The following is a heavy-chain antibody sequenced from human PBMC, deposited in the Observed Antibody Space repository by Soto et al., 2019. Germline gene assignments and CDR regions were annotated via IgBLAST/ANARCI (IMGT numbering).Heavy chain of an antibody. J-gene: IGHJ4*02. CDR1: SGSISSSNW. CDR3: ARGGGSSWSLDY. CDR2: IYHSGST. V-gene: IGHV4-4*02. D-gene: IGHD6-13*01. Sequence: QVQLQESGPGLVKPSGTLSLTCAVSSGSISSSNWWSWVRQPPGKGLEWIGEIYHSGSTNYNPSLNSRVTISVDKSKNQSSLKLSSVTAADTAVYYCARGGGSSWSLDYWGQGTLVTVSS.